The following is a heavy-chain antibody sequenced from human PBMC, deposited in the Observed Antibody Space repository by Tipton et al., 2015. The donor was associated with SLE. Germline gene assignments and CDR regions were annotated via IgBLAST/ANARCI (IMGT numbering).Heavy chain of an antibody. CDR2: INPNSGGT. J-gene: IGHJ6*02. CDR3: ARGGADCSSTSCYAYYYYYGMDV. Sequence: QLVQSGAEVKKPGASVKVSCKASGYTFTGYYMHWVRQAPGQGLEWMGRINPNSGGTNYAQKFQGRVTMTRDTSISTAYMELSRLRSDDTAVYYCARGGADCSSTSCYAYYYYYGMDVWGQGTTVTVSS. D-gene: IGHD2-2*01. CDR1: GYTFTGYY. V-gene: IGHV1-2*06.